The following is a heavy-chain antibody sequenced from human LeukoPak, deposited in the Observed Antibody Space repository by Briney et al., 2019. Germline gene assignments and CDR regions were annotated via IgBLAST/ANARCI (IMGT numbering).Heavy chain of an antibody. Sequence: PGGSLKLSCAASGFTLSGAAMHWVRQASGKGLEWLGRIRSKADSYTTAYAASVKGRFTVSRDDSKNTAYLQMNSLKTEDTAVYYCRAAVAGDYFDLWGRGTLDTVSS. J-gene: IGHJ2*01. CDR1: GFTLSGAA. CDR2: IRSKADSYTT. D-gene: IGHD6-19*01. V-gene: IGHV3-73*01. CDR3: RAAVAGDYFDL.